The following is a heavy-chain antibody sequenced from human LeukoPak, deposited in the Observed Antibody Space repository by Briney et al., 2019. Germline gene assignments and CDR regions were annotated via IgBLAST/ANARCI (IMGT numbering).Heavy chain of an antibody. V-gene: IGHV4-59*11. CDR3: ARLLDNDSSGYPDTFDM. J-gene: IGHJ3*02. Sequence: SETLSLTCTVSGGSINSHFWSWIRQPPGKGLEWIGYMYYSGSTKYNPSLQSRVTISVDTSESNFSLKLTSVTAADTAVYYCARLLDNDSSGYPDTFDMWGQGTVVIVSA. CDR1: GGSINSHF. D-gene: IGHD3-22*01. CDR2: MYYSGST.